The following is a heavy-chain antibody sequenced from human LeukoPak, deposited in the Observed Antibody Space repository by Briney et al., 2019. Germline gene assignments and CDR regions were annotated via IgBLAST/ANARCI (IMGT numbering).Heavy chain of an antibody. CDR1: GGSFRGYY. CDR3: ARGPTAGAFDI. Sequence: SETLSLTCAVYGGSFRGYYWSWIRQPPGKGLEWIGEINHSGSTNYNPSLKSRVTISVDTSKNQFSLKLSSVTAADTAVYYCARGPTAGAFDIWGQGTMVTVSS. V-gene: IGHV4-34*01. J-gene: IGHJ3*02. CDR2: INHSGST. D-gene: IGHD4-17*01.